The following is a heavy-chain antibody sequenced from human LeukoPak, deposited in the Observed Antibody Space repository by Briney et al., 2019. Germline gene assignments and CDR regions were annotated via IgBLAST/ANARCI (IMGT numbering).Heavy chain of an antibody. J-gene: IGHJ4*02. V-gene: IGHV3-23*01. CDR3: AALPEYYFDY. CDR2: IVDTGGST. CDR1: GFTFSSYA. Sequence: PGGSLRLSCAASGFTFSSYAMSWVRQTPGKGLAWVSVIVDTGGSTYYADSVKGRFTISRDISKNTLYLQMNSLRAEDTAVYYCAALPEYYFDYWGQGTLVTVSS.